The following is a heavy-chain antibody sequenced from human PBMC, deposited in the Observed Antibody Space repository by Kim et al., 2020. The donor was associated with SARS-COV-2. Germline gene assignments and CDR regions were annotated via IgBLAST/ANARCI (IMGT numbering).Heavy chain of an antibody. CDR3: VTPPPFYDYVSYYYGMDV. J-gene: IGHJ6*02. V-gene: IGHV3-64D*06. CDR2: ISSNGGST. D-gene: IGHD3-16*01. CDR1: GFTFSSYA. Sequence: GGSLRLSCSASGFTFSSYAMHWVRQAPGKGLEYVSAISSNGGSTYYADSVKGRFTISRDNSKNTLYLQMSSLRAEDTAVYYCVTPPPFYDYVSYYYGMDVWGQGTTVTVSS.